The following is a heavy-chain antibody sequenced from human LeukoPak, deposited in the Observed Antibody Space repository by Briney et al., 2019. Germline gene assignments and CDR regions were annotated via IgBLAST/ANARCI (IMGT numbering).Heavy chain of an antibody. V-gene: IGHV1-46*01. CDR3: ARSGYCSGGSCSDAFDI. CDR2: INPSGGST. Sequence: GASVKVSCKASGYTFTSYYMHWVRQAPGQGLEWMGIINPSGGSTSYAQKFQGRVTMTRDTSTSTVYMELSSLRSEDTAVYHCARSGYCSGGSCSDAFDIWGQGTMVTVSS. J-gene: IGHJ3*02. D-gene: IGHD2-15*01. CDR1: GYTFTSYY.